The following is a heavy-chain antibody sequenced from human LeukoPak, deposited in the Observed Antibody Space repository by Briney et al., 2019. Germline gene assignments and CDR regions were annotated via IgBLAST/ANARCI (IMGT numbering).Heavy chain of an antibody. D-gene: IGHD5-18*01. CDR2: INHSGST. J-gene: IGHJ4*02. CDR1: GGSFSGYY. CDR3: ARHAGRGNSYGSFYFDY. V-gene: IGHV4-34*01. Sequence: SETLSLTCAVYGGSFSGYYWSWIRQPPGKGLEWIGEINHSGSTNYNPSLKSRVTISVDTSKNQFSLKLSFVTAADTAVYYCARHAGRGNSYGSFYFDYWGQGTLVTVSS.